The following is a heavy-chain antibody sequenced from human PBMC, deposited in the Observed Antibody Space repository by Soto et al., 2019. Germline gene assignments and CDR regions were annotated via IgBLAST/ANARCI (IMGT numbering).Heavy chain of an antibody. CDR1: GFTFSNYA. D-gene: IGHD3-22*01. CDR2: ISGSGGGT. Sequence: SLSCAGSGFTFSNYAMTWVRQAPGKGLEWVSVISGSGGGTYYADSVKGRFTISRDNSKNTLYLQMNSLRAEDTAVYYCAKDLLVVASTSDFDIWCKGTSVTV. J-gene: IGHJ3*02. V-gene: IGHV3-23*01. CDR3: AKDLLVVASTSDFDI.